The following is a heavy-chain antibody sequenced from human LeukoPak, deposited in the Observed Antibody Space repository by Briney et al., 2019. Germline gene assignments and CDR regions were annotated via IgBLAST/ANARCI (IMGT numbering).Heavy chain of an antibody. CDR2: INHSGST. V-gene: IGHV4-34*01. CDR1: GGSFSGYY. J-gene: IGHJ4*02. Sequence: SETLSLTCAVYGGSFSGYYWSWIRQPPGKGLEWIGEINHSGSTNYNPSLKSRVTISVDTSKNQFSLKLSSVTAADTAVYYCARGVGYSSSWYSYWGQGTLVTVSS. D-gene: IGHD6-13*01. CDR3: ARGVGYSSSWYSY.